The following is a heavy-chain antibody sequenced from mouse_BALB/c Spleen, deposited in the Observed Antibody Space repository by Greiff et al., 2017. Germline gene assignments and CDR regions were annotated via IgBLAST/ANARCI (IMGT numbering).Heavy chain of an antibody. Sequence: QVQLQQSGAELVRPGASVTLSCKASGYTFTDYEMHWVKQTPVHGLEWIGAIDPETGGTAYNQKFKGKAKLTADKSSSTAYMELRSLTSEDSAVYYCTRRMTTDFDYWGQGTTLTVSS. J-gene: IGHJ2*01. CDR2: IDPETGGT. D-gene: IGHD1-1*01. V-gene: IGHV1-15*01. CDR1: GYTFTDYE. CDR3: TRRMTTDFDY.